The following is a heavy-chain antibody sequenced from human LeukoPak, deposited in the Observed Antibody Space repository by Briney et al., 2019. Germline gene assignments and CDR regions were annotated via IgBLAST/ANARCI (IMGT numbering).Heavy chain of an antibody. CDR3: AKDLSY. CDR1: GFTFSSYG. Sequence: GGSPRLSCAASGFTFSSYGMPWVRQAPGKGLEWVAVISYDGSNKYYADSVKGRFTISRDNSKNTLYLQMNSLRAEDAAVYYCAKDLSYWGQGTLVTVSS. J-gene: IGHJ4*02. CDR2: ISYDGSNK. V-gene: IGHV3-30*18.